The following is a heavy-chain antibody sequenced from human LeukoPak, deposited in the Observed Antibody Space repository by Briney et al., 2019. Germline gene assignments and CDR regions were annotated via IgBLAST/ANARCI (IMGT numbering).Heavy chain of an antibody. CDR3: ARDRFSISRPFDY. J-gene: IGHJ4*02. Sequence: ASVKVSCKASGYTFTGYYMHWVRQAPGQGLEWMGWINPNSGGTNYAQKFQGRVTMTRDTSISTAYMELSRLRSDDTAVYYCARDRFSISRPFDYWGQGTLVTVSS. V-gene: IGHV1-2*02. D-gene: IGHD3-16*01. CDR1: GYTFTGYY. CDR2: INPNSGGT.